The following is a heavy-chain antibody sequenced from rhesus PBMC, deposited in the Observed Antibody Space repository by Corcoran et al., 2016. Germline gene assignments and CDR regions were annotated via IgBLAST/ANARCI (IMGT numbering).Heavy chain of an antibody. CDR1: GGSISSSNW. CDR3: ARRYSSGWYYYFDY. J-gene: IGHJ4*01. CDR2: ICGSGWST. D-gene: IGHD6-31*01. V-gene: IGHV4-93*01. Sequence: QVQLQESGPAVVKPSETLSLTCAVSGGSISSSNWWSWIRQSPGKGLEWIGGICGSGWSTESNPSLKRRVTISKDTSKNQFSLKLSSVTAADTAVYYCARRYSSGWYYYFDYWGQGVLVTVSS.